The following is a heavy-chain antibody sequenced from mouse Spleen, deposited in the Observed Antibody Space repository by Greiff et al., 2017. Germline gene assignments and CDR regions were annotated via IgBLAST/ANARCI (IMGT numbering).Heavy chain of an antibody. CDR3: ARYKDYGNPHWYFDV. V-gene: IGHV3-8*02. J-gene: IGHJ1*01. CDR1: GDSITSGY. D-gene: IGHD2-1*01. CDR2: ISYSGST. Sequence: EVKLLESGPSLVKPSQTLSLTCSVTGDSITSGYWNWIRKFPGNKLEYMGYISYSGSTYYNPSLKSRISITRDTSKNQYYLQLNSVTTEDTATYYCARYKDYGNPHWYFDVWGAGTTVTVSS.